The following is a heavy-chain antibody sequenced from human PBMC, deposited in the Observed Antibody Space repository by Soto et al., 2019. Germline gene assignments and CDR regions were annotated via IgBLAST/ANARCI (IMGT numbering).Heavy chain of an antibody. Sequence: ASVKVSCKASGYTFTSYYMHWVRQAPGQGLELMGIINPSGGSTSYAQKFQGRVTMTRXXXXXXVXMXLXXXXSEXTAVYYCARGAGDGYNFPVDYWGQGTLVIVTS. CDR3: ARGAGDGYNFPVDY. CDR1: GYTFTSYY. CDR2: INPSGGST. J-gene: IGHJ4*02. D-gene: IGHD5-12*01. V-gene: IGHV1-46*01.